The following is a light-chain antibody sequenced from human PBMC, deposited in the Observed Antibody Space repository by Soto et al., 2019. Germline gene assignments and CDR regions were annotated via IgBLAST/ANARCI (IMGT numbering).Light chain of an antibody. CDR1: DTDVGGFNY. CDR3: SSYTAYRTYV. V-gene: IGLV2-14*03. Sequence: QSALTQPASVSGAPGQSITISCTGTDTDVGGFNYVSWYQQFAGKAPKLIIYDVSSRPSGISNRFSGSKSDNTASLTISGLQAEDEAYYFCSSYTAYRTYVFGTGTKVTVL. CDR2: DVS. J-gene: IGLJ1*01.